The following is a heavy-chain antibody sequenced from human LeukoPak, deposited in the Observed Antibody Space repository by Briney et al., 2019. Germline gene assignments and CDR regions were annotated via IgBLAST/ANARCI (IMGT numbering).Heavy chain of an antibody. V-gene: IGHV1-18*01. CDR2: ISAYNGNT. Sequence: ASVKVSCKASGYTFTSYGISWVRQAPGQGLEWMGWISAYNGNTNYAQKLQGRVTMTTDTSTSTVYMELSSLRSEDTAVYYCARGEVPPHYFDYWGQGTLVTVSS. CDR3: ARGEVPPHYFDY. J-gene: IGHJ4*02. CDR1: GYTFTSYG.